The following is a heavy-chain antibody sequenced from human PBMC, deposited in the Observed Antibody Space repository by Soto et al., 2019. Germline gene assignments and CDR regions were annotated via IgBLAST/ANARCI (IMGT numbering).Heavy chain of an antibody. CDR1: GFTFSSYG. V-gene: IGHV3-30*03. J-gene: IGHJ4*02. Sequence: PAGSLRLSCAASGFTFSSYGMHWVRQAPGKGLEWVAVISYDGSNKYYADSVKGRFTISRDNSKNTLYLQMNSLRAEDTAVFYCATTDYDYVWGSYRYGDFDYWGQGTLVTVSS. CDR2: ISYDGSNK. D-gene: IGHD3-16*02. CDR3: ATTDYDYVWGSYRYGDFDY.